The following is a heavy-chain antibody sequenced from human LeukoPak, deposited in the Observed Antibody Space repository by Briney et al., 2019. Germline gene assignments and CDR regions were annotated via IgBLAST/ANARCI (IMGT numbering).Heavy chain of an antibody. CDR2: MWYDGSNR. Sequence: GRSLRLSCAASGFTSSRYGMHWVRQAPGKGLEWVAVMWYDGSNRNYADSVKGRFTTSRDNSKNTLYLQTNSLRAEDTAVYYCARDNDGDSFDAFDIWGQGTMVTVSS. J-gene: IGHJ3*02. D-gene: IGHD4-17*01. V-gene: IGHV3-33*01. CDR1: GFTSSRYG. CDR3: ARDNDGDSFDAFDI.